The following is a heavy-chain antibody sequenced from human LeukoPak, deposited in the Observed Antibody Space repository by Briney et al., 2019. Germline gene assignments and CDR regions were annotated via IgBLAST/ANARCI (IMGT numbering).Heavy chain of an antibody. D-gene: IGHD6-13*01. CDR3: AKDPGGSWYFDY. CDR1: GFTFSSYW. V-gene: IGHV3-74*01. Sequence: GGSLRLSCAASGFTFSSYWMHWVRQAPGKGLVWVSRINSDGSSTSYADSVKGRFTISRDNSKNTLYLQMNSLRAEDTAVYYCAKDPGGSWYFDYWGQGTLVTVSS. J-gene: IGHJ4*02. CDR2: INSDGSST.